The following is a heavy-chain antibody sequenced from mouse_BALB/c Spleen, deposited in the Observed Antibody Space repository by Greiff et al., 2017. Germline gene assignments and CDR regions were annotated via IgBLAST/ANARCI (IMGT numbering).Heavy chain of an antibody. CDR3: ARGGNSVLDY. J-gene: IGHJ2*01. Sequence: DVKLVESGGGLVKPGGSLKLSCAASGFTFSDYYMYWVRQPPEKRLEWVATISDGGSYTYYPDSVKGRFTISRDNAKNNLYLQMSSLKSEDTAMYYCARGGNSVLDYWGQGTTLTVSS. V-gene: IGHV5-4*02. CDR1: GFTFSDYY. D-gene: IGHD1-1*01. CDR2: ISDGGSYT.